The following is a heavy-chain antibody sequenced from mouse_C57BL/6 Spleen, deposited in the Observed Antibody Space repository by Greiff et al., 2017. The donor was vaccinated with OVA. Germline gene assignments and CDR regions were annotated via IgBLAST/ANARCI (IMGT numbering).Heavy chain of an antibody. J-gene: IGHJ1*03. CDR3: ARGDYYGSSFSYWYFDV. D-gene: IGHD1-1*01. CDR1: GYSITSGYY. CDR2: ISYDGSN. V-gene: IGHV3-6*01. Sequence: DVKLQESGPGLVKPSQSLSLTCSVTGYSITSGYYWNWIRQFPGNKLEWMGYISYDGSNNYNPSLKNRISITRDTSKNQFFLKLNSVTTEDTATYYCARGDYYGSSFSYWYFDVWGTGTTVTVSS.